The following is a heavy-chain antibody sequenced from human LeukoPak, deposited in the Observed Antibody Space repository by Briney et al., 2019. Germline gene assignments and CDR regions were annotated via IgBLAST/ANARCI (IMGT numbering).Heavy chain of an antibody. CDR1: GFTVSSNY. D-gene: IGHD3-22*01. J-gene: IGHJ4*02. Sequence: PGGSLRLSCAASGFTVSSNYMSWVRQAPGKGLGLVSVIYSGGSTYYADSVKGRFTISSDNSKNTLYLQMNSLRAEDTAVNYCARGRGITMIVVDWGQGTLVTVSS. CDR2: IYSGGST. CDR3: ARGRGITMIVVD. V-gene: IGHV3-53*01.